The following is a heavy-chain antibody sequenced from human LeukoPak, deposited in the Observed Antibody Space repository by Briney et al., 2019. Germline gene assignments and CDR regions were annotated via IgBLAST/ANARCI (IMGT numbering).Heavy chain of an antibody. D-gene: IGHD2-8*01. J-gene: IGHJ4*02. Sequence: GGSLRLSCAASGFSFSGSAIHWVRQTSEKGLEWVGRIRSKASRYATGYGESVKGRFTISRDESRSTAYLQMNSLKTEDTAVYYCSRIQDWSNGVDWGQGTLVTVSS. CDR3: SRIQDWSNGVD. V-gene: IGHV3-73*01. CDR2: IRSKASRYAT. CDR1: GFSFSGSA.